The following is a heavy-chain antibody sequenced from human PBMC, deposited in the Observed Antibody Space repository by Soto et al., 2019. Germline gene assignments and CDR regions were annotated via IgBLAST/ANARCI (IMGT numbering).Heavy chain of an antibody. D-gene: IGHD3-22*01. CDR2: IYYSGST. CDR1: RCSISSYY. V-gene: IGHV4-59*08. Sequence: SETLSLTCTVSRCSISSYYWSWIRQPPGKGLEWIGYIYYSGSTDYNPSLKSRVTISVDTSKNQFSLKLSSVTAADTAVYYCARHKSLSDYYDSSGYFXYWGQGTLVTVS. J-gene: IGHJ4*02. CDR3: ARHKSLSDYYDSSGYFXY.